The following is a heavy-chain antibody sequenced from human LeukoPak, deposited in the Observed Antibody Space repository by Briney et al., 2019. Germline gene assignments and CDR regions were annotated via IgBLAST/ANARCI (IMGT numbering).Heavy chain of an antibody. CDR3: ARATPPGLFFES. CDR2: VLYDGTTK. V-gene: IGHV3-30*03. CDR1: GFTFSDCA. D-gene: IGHD3-3*01. J-gene: IGHJ4*02. Sequence: TGGSLRLSCAASGFTFSDCAMHGVRQAPGKGLEWVAVVLYDGTTKYYADSVQGRFIISTDNSNNTLYLEMTSLRPEDTAIYYCARATPPGLFFESWGQGSLVTVSS.